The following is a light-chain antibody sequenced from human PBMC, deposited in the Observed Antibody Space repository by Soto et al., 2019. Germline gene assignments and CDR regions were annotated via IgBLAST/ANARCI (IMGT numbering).Light chain of an antibody. V-gene: IGLV1-47*01. CDR3: TAWDDALRGPL. CDR2: RNN. Sequence: QSVLTQPPSASGTPGQRVTISCSGSSSNIGSNYVYWYQQLPGTAPKLLIYRNNQRPSGVPDRFSGSKSGPSASLAISGVRSEDEADYYCTAWDDALRGPLFGGWTKLTVL. CDR1: SSNIGSNY. J-gene: IGLJ2*01.